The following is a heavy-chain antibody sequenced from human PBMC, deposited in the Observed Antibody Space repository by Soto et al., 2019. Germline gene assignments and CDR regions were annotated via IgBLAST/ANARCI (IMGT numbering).Heavy chain of an antibody. V-gene: IGHV4-59*01. CDR1: GGSISSYY. D-gene: IGHD6-6*01. J-gene: IGHJ5*02. Sequence: SEILSLTCTVSGGSISSYYWSWIRQPPGKGLEWIGYIYYSGSTNYNPSLKSRVTISVDTSKNQFSLKLSSVTAADTAVYYCAGGTVAARFWFDPWGQGTLVTVSS. CDR2: IYYSGST. CDR3: AGGTVAARFWFDP.